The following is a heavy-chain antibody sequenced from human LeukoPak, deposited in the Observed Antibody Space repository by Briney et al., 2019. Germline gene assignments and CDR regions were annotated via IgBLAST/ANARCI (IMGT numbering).Heavy chain of an antibody. D-gene: IGHD1-26*01. CDR3: ARGRRVGATN. CDR1: GGSFSGYY. CDR2: INHSGST. Sequence: KPSETLSLTCAVYGGSFSGYYWSWIRQPPGKGLEWIGEINHSGSTNYNPSLKRRVTISVDTSKNQFSLKLSSVTAADTAVYYCARGRRVGATNWGQGTLVTVSS. V-gene: IGHV4-34*01. J-gene: IGHJ4*02.